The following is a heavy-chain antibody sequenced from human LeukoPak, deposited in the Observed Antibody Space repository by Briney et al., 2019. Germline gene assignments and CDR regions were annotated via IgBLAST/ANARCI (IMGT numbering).Heavy chain of an antibody. CDR1: GFSFSTYS. J-gene: IGHJ6*02. CDR3: ARGGMGANSQEYFYYGMDV. D-gene: IGHD2-8*01. V-gene: IGHV3-21*01. Sequence: PGGSLRLSCAAAGFSFSTYSMNWVRQTPGNGLEWVSSISRTSSYIYYADSVKGRFTLSRDNGKNSLYLQMNSLRAEDTAVYYCARGGMGANSQEYFYYGMDVWGQGTTVTVSS. CDR2: ISRTSSYI.